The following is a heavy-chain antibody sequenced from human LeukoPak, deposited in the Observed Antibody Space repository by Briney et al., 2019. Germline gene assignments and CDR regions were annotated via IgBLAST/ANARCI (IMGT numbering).Heavy chain of an antibody. CDR3: ARDHYGDYHSFDY. CDR1: GFTFSSYA. Sequence: PGRSLRLSCAASGFTFSSYAMSWVRQAPGKGLEWVSAISGSGGSTYYADSVKGRFTISRDNSKNTLYLQMNSLRAEDTAVYYCARDHYGDYHSFDYWGQGTLVTVSS. V-gene: IGHV3-23*01. J-gene: IGHJ4*02. D-gene: IGHD4-17*01. CDR2: ISGSGGST.